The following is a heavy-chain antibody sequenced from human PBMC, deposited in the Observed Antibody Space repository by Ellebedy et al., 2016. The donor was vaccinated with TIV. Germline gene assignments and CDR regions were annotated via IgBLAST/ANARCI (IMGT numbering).Heavy chain of an antibody. CDR1: GYIFSTFG. J-gene: IGHJ4*02. CDR2: ISPYNDNT. V-gene: IGHV1-18*04. CDR3: ARGRNGSLTD. D-gene: IGHD1-26*01. Sequence: AASVKVSCKASGYIFSTFGITWVRQAPGQGLEWMGWISPYNDNTISAQKLQGRVTMPTNTTTTPAYLELRSLESDDTAVYYCARGRNGSLTDWGQGTLVTVSS.